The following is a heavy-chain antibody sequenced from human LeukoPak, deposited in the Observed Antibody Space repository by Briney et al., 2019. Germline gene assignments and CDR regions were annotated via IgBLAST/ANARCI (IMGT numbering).Heavy chain of an antibody. CDR2: INTNTGIP. J-gene: IGHJ3*02. Sequence: ASVKDSCKAFGYTFISHAMNWVRQAPGQGLELMGWINTNTGIPTYAQGFAGRFVFSLDTSVTTAYLQITSLKAEDTAVYYCARDLVSAGFDIWGQGTMVTVSS. D-gene: IGHD6-6*01. CDR1: GYTFISHA. CDR3: ARDLVSAGFDI. V-gene: IGHV7-4-1*02.